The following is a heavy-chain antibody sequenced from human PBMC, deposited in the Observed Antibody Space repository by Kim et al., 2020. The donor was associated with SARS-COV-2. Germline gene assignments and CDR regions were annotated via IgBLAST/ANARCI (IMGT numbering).Heavy chain of an antibody. V-gene: IGHV4-39*01. CDR2: VFHSGKT. CDR1: GGSISDKNYY. Sequence: SETLSLNCSVSGGSISDKNYYWAWIRQPPGKGLEWLGSVFHSGKTYDNPSLKSRVTIAVDTSKSQFSLKVTSVTAADTAVYFCARQTFTLQFVHYIDVWG. CDR3: ARQTFTLQFVHYIDV. D-gene: IGHD2-21*01. J-gene: IGHJ6*03.